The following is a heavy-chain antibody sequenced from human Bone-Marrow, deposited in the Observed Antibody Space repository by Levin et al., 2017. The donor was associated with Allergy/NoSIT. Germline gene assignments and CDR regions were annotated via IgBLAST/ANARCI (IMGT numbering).Heavy chain of an antibody. J-gene: IGHJ2*01. V-gene: IGHV4-59*08. Sequence: SCTVSGGSISTYYWSWIRQPPGKGLEWIGYIYYSGTTDYNPSLKSRVTISVDTSKSQFSLKLSSVTAADTAVYYCARRSDYEILTGYYSSYWFFDLWGRGALVTVSS. CDR3: ARRSDYEILTGYYSSYWFFDL. CDR2: IYYSGTT. CDR1: GGSISTYY. D-gene: IGHD3-9*01.